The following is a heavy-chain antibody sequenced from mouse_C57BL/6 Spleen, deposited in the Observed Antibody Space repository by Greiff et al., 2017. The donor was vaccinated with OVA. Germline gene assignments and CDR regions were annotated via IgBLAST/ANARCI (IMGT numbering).Heavy chain of an antibody. J-gene: IGHJ4*01. CDR1: GYTFTSYW. Sequence: VQLQQPGAELVMPGASVKLSCKASGYTFTSYWMHWVKQRPGQGLEWIGEIDPSDSYTNYNQKFKGKSTLTVDKSSSTAYMQLSSLTSEDSAVYYCARKNDGYSLYAMDYWGQGTSVTVSS. D-gene: IGHD2-3*01. V-gene: IGHV1-69*01. CDR3: ARKNDGYSLYAMDY. CDR2: IDPSDSYT.